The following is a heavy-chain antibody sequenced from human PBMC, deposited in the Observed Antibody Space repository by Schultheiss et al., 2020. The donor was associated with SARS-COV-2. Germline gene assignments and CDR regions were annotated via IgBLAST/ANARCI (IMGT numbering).Heavy chain of an antibody. D-gene: IGHD5-12*01. J-gene: IGHJ4*02. CDR3: ARLNRYSGYVSHFDR. V-gene: IGHV4-59*12. CDR1: GGSISSYY. Sequence: SETLSLTCTVSGGSISSYYWSWIRQPPGKGLEWIGYIYYSGSTFYNPSLKSRVTISVDTSKNKFSLKLSSVTAADTAVYYCARLNRYSGYVSHFDRWGQGTLVTVSS. CDR2: IYYSGST.